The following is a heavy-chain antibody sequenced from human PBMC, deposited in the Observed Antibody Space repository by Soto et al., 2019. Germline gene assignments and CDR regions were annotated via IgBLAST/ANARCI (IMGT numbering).Heavy chain of an antibody. CDR3: ATLLAPYCGGDCHNWFDP. V-gene: IGHV3-48*03. CDR2: ISSSGSTI. CDR1: GFTFSSYE. Sequence: PGGSLRLSCAASGFTFSSYEMNWVRQAPGKGLEWVSYISSSGSTIYYADSVKGRFTISRDNAKNSLYLQMNSLRAEDTAVYYCATLLAPYCGGDCHNWFDPWGQGTLVTVSS. J-gene: IGHJ5*02. D-gene: IGHD2-21*02.